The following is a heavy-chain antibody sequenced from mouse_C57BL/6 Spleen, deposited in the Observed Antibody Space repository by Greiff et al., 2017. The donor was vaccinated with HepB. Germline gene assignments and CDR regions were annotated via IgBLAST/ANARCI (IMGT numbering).Heavy chain of an antibody. CDR2: IDPANGNT. CDR1: GFNIKNTY. CDR3: ARDYYGSSYRYYFDY. D-gene: IGHD1-1*01. J-gene: IGHJ2*01. Sequence: VHVKQSVAELVRPGASVKLSCTASGFNIKNTYMHWVKQRPEQGLEWIGRIDPANGNTKYAPKFQGKATITADTSSNTAYLQLSSLTSEDTAIYYCARDYYGSSYRYYFDYWGQGTTLTVSS. V-gene: IGHV14-3*01.